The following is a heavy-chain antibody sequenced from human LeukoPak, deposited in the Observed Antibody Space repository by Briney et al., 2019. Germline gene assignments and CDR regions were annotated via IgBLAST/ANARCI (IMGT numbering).Heavy chain of an antibody. Sequence: GGSLRLSCAASGFTFSSYAMSWVRQAPGEGLEWVSAISGSGGSTYYADPVKGRFTISRDNSKNTLYLQMNSLRAEDTAVYYCAKDKIKLGKVFDYWGQGTLVTVSS. CDR1: GFTFSSYA. D-gene: IGHD7-27*01. CDR2: ISGSGGST. V-gene: IGHV3-23*01. CDR3: AKDKIKLGKVFDY. J-gene: IGHJ4*02.